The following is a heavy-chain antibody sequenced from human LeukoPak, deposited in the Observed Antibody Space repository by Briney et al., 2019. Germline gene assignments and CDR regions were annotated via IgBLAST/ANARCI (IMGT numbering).Heavy chain of an antibody. D-gene: IGHD4/OR15-4a*01. Sequence: SETLSLTCAVSGAFFSSSSYYWGWIRQPPGKGLEWIGSIYYSGISYHNPSLKSRVTISVDTSKNQFSLKLSSVTAADTAVYYCARGKTMGYWGQGTLVTVSS. CDR3: ARGKTMGY. J-gene: IGHJ4*02. V-gene: IGHV4-39*01. CDR1: GAFFSSSSYY. CDR2: IYYSGIS.